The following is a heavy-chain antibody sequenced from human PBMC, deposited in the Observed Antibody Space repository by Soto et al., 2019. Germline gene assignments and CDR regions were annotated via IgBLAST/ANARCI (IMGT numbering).Heavy chain of an antibody. J-gene: IGHJ3*02. V-gene: IGHV4-39*01. CDR1: GGSINRSTHY. Sequence: SETLSLTCTVSGGSINRSTHYWGWIRQPPGKGLEWIGSIYYSGSTYYNPSLKSRVAISVDTSKNQFSLKLSSVTAADTAVYYCASPLCHDHELVHDAYDISGQGTMVTGS. D-gene: IGHD3-16*01. CDR3: ASPLCHDHELVHDAYDI. CDR2: IYYSGST.